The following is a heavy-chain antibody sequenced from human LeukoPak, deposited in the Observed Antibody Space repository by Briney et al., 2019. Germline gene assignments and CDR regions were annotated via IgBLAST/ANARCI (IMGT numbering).Heavy chain of an antibody. CDR2: IYYSGST. D-gene: IGHD3-10*01. CDR1: GGSISSGGYS. V-gene: IGHV4-30-4*07. J-gene: IGHJ4*02. CDR3: ARSPPGRFGEWHFDY. Sequence: PSETLSLTCAVSGGSISSGGYSWSWIRQPPGKGLEWIGYIYYSGSTYYNPSLKSRVTMSVDTSKNQFSLKLSSVTAADTAVYYCARSPPGRFGEWHFDYWGQGTLVTVSS.